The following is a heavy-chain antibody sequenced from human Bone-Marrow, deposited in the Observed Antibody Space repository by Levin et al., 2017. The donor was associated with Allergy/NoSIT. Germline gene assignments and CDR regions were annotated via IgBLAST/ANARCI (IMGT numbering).Heavy chain of an antibody. J-gene: IGHJ5*02. D-gene: IGHD3-3*01. V-gene: IGHV3-9*01. CDR3: AKDKEGFWRIERGWFDP. Sequence: GGSLRLSCAASGFTFDDYAMHWVRQAPGKGLEWVSGISWNSGSIGYADSVKGRFTISRDNAKNSLYLQMNSLRAEDTALYYCAKDKEGFWRIERGWFDPWGQGTLVTVSS. CDR1: GFTFDDYA. CDR2: ISWNSGSI.